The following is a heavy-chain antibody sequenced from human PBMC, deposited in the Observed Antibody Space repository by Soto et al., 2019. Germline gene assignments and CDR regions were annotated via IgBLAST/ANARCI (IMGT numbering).Heavy chain of an antibody. Sequence: PSETLSLTCTVSGGSISSYYWSWIRQPPGKGLEWIGYIYYSGSTNYNPSLKSRVTISVDTSKNQFSLKLSSVTAADTAVYYCARERPLVYGDNVGLYYFDYWGQGTLVTVSS. V-gene: IGHV4-59*01. CDR2: IYYSGST. J-gene: IGHJ4*02. CDR3: ARERPLVYGDNVGLYYFDY. D-gene: IGHD4-17*01. CDR1: GGSISSYY.